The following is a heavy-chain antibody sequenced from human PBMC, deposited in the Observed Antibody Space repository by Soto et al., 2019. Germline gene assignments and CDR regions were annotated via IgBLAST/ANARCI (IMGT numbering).Heavy chain of an antibody. J-gene: IGHJ4*02. V-gene: IGHV3-48*02. CDR1: GFTFSSFS. CDR2: LGAAGRPI. D-gene: IGHD6-19*01. CDR3: ARDLGWAFDS. Sequence: EVQLVESGGGLVQPGGSLRLSCAASGFTFSSFSMNWVRQAPGRWLEWISYLGAAGRPISYADSVKGRFAISRDNAQNSLSLQMDSLRDEDTAVYYCARDLGWAFDSWGKGDLVTVSS.